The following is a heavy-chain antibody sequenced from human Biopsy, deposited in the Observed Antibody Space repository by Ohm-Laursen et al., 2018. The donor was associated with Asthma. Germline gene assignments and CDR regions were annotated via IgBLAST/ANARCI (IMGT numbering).Heavy chain of an antibody. CDR2: INPSGGST. CDR1: GYTFTSYY. Sequence: ASVKVSCKASGYTFTSYYMHWVRQAPGQGLEWMGIINPSGGSTSYAQKFQGRVTMTRDTSTSTVYMELSSLRSGDTAVYYCARRGITGTTLDYWGPGTLVTVSS. CDR3: ARRGITGTTLDY. J-gene: IGHJ4*02. V-gene: IGHV1-46*01. D-gene: IGHD1-7*01.